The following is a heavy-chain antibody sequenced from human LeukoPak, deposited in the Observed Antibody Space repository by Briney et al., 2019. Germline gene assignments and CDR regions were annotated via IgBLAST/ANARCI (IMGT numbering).Heavy chain of an antibody. J-gene: IGHJ3*02. CDR3: ARCHYGSGTYAHGFDI. CDR2: IYYSGRT. Sequence: SQTLSLTCTVSGGSISSGSYHWSWIRQHPGKGLEWIGYIYYSGRTYYNSSLKSRVTISVDTSKNQFSLKLSSVTAADTAVYYCARCHYGSGTYAHGFDIWGQGTMVTVSS. D-gene: IGHD3-10*01. V-gene: IGHV4-31*03. CDR1: GGSISSGSYH.